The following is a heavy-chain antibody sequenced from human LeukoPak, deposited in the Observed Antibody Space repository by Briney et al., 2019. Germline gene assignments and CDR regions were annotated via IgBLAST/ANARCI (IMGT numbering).Heavy chain of an antibody. J-gene: IGHJ4*02. Sequence: PGGSLRLSCAASGFTFSSYGMHWVRQAPGKGLEWVVVIWYDGSNKYYADSVKGRFTISRDNSKNTLYLQMNSLRAEDTAVYYCARSTGEGTFDYWGQGTLVTVSS. D-gene: IGHD3-10*01. CDR3: ARSTGEGTFDY. CDR1: GFTFSSYG. V-gene: IGHV3-33*01. CDR2: IWYDGSNK.